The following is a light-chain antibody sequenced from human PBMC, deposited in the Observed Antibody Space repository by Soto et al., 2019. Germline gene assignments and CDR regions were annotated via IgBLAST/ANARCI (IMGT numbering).Light chain of an antibody. CDR1: QSVSRSD. V-gene: IGKV3-20*01. J-gene: IGKJ1*01. CDR2: GAS. CDR3: QQYGDSPPWT. Sequence: EIVLTQSPGTLSLSPGERATLSCRASQSVSRSDFAWYQQKPGQAPRLLVYGASIRATGIPERFSGSGSGTDFSLTINKVEPEDFAVYYCQQYGDSPPWTFGQGTKVEIK.